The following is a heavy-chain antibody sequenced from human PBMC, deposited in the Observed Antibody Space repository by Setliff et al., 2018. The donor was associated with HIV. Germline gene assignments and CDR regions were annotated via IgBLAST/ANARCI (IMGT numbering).Heavy chain of an antibody. CDR1: GITFSGYS. CDR2: ISPTGTGT. D-gene: IGHD2-2*03. J-gene: IGHJ4*02. CDR3: AKVDNGHCLSNSCRDFDY. Sequence: PGESLKISCAASGITFSGYSMSWVRQAPGKGLEWVSAISPTGTGTYYADSVRGRFTISRDNSKNTLYLQMSSLRPEDTAVYYCAKVDNGHCLSNSCRDFDYWGQGTLVTVSS. V-gene: IGHV3-23*01.